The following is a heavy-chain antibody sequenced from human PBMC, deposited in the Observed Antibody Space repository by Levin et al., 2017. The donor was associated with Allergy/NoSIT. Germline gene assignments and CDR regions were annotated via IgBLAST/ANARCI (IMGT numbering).Heavy chain of an antibody. CDR2: INHSGST. CDR1: GGSFSGYY. V-gene: IGHV4-34*01. D-gene: IGHD3-10*01. J-gene: IGHJ2*01. CDR3: AGARDYRFGEFHL. Sequence: SETLSLTCAVYGGSFSGYYWSWIRQPPGKGLEWIGEINHSGSTNYNPSLKSRVTISVDTSKNQFSLKLSSVTAADTAVYYCAGARDYRFGEFHLWGRGTLVTVSS.